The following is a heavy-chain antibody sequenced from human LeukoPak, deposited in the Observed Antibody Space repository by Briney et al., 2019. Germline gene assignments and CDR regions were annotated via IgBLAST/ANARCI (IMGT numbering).Heavy chain of an antibody. Sequence: GGSLRLSCEASGFTFSDYYMAWVRQAPGKGLEWVANIKQDGSEKDYLDSVRGRFTISRDNAKNSLYLQMNSLRAEDTAVYYCAKDLAGYCSSTSCPKEFDPWGQGTLVTVSS. V-gene: IGHV3-7*01. CDR1: GFTFSDYY. J-gene: IGHJ5*02. CDR3: AKDLAGYCSSTSCPKEFDP. CDR2: IKQDGSEK. D-gene: IGHD2-2*01.